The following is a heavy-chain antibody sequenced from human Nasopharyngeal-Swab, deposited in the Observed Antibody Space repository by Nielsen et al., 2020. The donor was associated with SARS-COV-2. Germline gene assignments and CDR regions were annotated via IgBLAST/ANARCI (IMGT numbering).Heavy chain of an antibody. CDR3: AKQLRNLMLRGVVDY. D-gene: IGHD3-10*01. Sequence: GESLKISCAASGFTFSSYAMSWVRQAPGKGLEWVSTISGSGGTTDHADSVKGRFIISRDNSKNTLFLQMNSLRADDTAIYYCAKQLRNLMLRGVVDYWGQGTLVTVSS. CDR2: ISGSGGTT. CDR1: GFTFSSYA. V-gene: IGHV3-23*01. J-gene: IGHJ4*02.